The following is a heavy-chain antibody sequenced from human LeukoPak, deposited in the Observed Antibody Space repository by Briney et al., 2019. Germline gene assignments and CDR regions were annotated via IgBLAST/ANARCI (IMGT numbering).Heavy chain of an antibody. Sequence: PGGSLRLSCAASGFTFSSYAMHWVRQAPGKGLEWVAVISYDGSNKYYADSVKGRFTLSRDSSKNTLFLQMNSLRAEDTAVYYCAREPQGDSSGYDAFDVWGQGTLVTVSS. CDR3: AREPQGDSSGYDAFDV. CDR2: ISYDGSNK. CDR1: GFTFSSYA. J-gene: IGHJ3*01. D-gene: IGHD3-22*01. V-gene: IGHV3-30*14.